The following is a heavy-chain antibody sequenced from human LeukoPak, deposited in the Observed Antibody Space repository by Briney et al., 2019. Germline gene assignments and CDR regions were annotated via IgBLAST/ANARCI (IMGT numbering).Heavy chain of an antibody. CDR3: ARDPVTWDSSGYYSH. Sequence: GGSLRLSCAASGFTFSSYEMNWVRQAPGKGLEWVSYISSSGSTIYNADSVKGRFTISRDNAKNSLYLQMNSLRAEDTAVYYCARDPVTWDSSGYYSHWGQGTLVTVSS. CDR1: GFTFSSYE. CDR2: ISSSGSTI. D-gene: IGHD3-22*01. J-gene: IGHJ4*02. V-gene: IGHV3-48*03.